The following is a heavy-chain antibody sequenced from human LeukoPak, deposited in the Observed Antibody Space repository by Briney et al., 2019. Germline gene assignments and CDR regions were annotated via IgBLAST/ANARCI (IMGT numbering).Heavy chain of an antibody. Sequence: GASLKISCKGSGYRFTSYWICWVRQMRGKPLKWMEIIYPGDSDTRYNPSFQGQVTISADKSISTAYLQWSSLKASDTAVYYCAIAGDSTTSCYRCFSYWRQGTLVTVSS. V-gene: IGHV5-51*01. D-gene: IGHD2-2*02. CDR1: GYRFTSYW. CDR3: AIAGDSTTSCYRCFSY. CDR2: IYPGDSDT. J-gene: IGHJ4*02.